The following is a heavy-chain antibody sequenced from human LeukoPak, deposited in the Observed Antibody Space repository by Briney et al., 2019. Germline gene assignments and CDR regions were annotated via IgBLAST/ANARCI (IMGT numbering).Heavy chain of an antibody. V-gene: IGHV1-18*01. CDR1: GYTFTSYG. CDR3: ARAPWSSSQYYFDY. D-gene: IGHD6-13*01. CDR2: ISGYNGNT. Sequence: ASVKVSCKASGYTFTSYGISWVRQAPGQGLEWMGWISGYNGNTNYAQKLQGRVTMTTDTSTSTAYMELGSLRSDDTAVYYCARAPWSSSQYYFDYWGQGTLVTVSS. J-gene: IGHJ4*02.